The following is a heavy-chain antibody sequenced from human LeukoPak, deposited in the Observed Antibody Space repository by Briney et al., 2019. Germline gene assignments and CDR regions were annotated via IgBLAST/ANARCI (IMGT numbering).Heavy chain of an antibody. CDR2: TYSTETA. D-gene: IGHD3-22*01. J-gene: IGHJ3*01. CDR1: GFTVSGTY. V-gene: IGHV3-53*01. Sequence: GGSLRLSCAASGFTVSGTYLHWVRQAPGKGLEWVSGTYSTETAYYADSVRGRFTISRDNSKNTVSLEMNNLGAEDTAVYYCARGIFDRSADSHDVFDVWGRGTLVTVSS. CDR3: ARGIFDRSADSHDVFDV.